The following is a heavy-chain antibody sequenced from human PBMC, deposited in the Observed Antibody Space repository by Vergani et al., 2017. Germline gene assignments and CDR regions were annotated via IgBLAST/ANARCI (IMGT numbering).Heavy chain of an antibody. V-gene: IGHV3-21*04. CDR3: ARAARATYYDFWSGYS. D-gene: IGHD3-3*01. CDR1: GFTFSSYS. CDR2: ISSSSSYI. Sequence: EVQLVESGGGLVKPGGSLRLSCAASGFTFSSYSMNWVRQAPGKGLEWVSSISSSSSYIYYADSVKGRFTISRDNAKNSLYLQMNSLRSEDTAVYYCARAARATYYDFWSGYSWGQGTLVTVSS. J-gene: IGHJ4*02.